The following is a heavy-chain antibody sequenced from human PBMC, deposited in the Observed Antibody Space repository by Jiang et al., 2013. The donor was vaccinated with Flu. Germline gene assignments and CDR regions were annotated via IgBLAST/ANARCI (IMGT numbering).Heavy chain of an antibody. D-gene: IGHD3-22*01. CDR2: INPNSGGT. CDR1: GYTFTGYY. Sequence: KASGYTFTGYYMHWVRQAPGQGLEWMGWINPNSGGTNYAQKFQGRVTMTRDTSISTAYMELSRLRSDDTAVYYCARAGFRGSGYVDYWGQGTLVTVSS. CDR3: ARAGFRGSGYVDY. V-gene: IGHV1-2*02. J-gene: IGHJ4*02.